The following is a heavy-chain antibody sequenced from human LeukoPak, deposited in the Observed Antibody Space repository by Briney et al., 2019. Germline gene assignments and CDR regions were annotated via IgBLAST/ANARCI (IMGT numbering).Heavy chain of an antibody. CDR3: ARHGSYYPGVFDY. CDR2: INHSGST. J-gene: IGHJ4*02. CDR1: GGSYSGYY. V-gene: IGHV4-34*01. D-gene: IGHD1-26*01. Sequence: SETLSLTCAVYGGSYSGYYWSWIRQPPGKGLEWIGEINHSGSTNYNPSLKSRVTISVDTSKNQFSLKLSSVTAADTAVYYCARHGSYYPGVFDYWGQGTLVTVSS.